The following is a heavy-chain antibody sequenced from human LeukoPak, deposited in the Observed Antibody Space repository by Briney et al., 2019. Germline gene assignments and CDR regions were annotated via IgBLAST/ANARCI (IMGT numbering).Heavy chain of an antibody. J-gene: IGHJ4*02. V-gene: IGHV3-23*01. D-gene: IGHD3-3*01. CDR3: AKVPFGVEAPRAFDY. CDR2: ISGSGGKT. Sequence: GGSLRLSCAASGFTFSTYAMSWVRQAPVKGLEWVSGISGSGGKTFYTDAVKGRFTISRDNSKNTVCLQMNSLRVEDTAVYHCAKVPFGVEAPRAFDYWGQGTLVTVSS. CDR1: GFTFSTYA.